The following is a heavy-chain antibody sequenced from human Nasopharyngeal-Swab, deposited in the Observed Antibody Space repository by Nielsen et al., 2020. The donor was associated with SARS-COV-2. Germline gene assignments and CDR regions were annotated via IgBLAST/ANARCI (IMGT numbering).Heavy chain of an antibody. Sequence: SETLSLTCSVSGGSISSSSYYWGWIRQPPGKGLEWIGRIYSSGTTDYNPSLKSRVTMSVDTSKNQFSLRLTSVTAADTAVYYCARDLQNSGFDYWGQGTLVTVSS. J-gene: IGHJ4*02. V-gene: IGHV4-39*07. CDR3: ARDLQNSGFDY. CDR1: GGSISSSSYY. CDR2: IYSSGTT.